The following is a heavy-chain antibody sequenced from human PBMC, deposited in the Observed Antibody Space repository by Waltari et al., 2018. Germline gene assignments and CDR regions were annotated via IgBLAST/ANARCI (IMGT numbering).Heavy chain of an antibody. CDR2: IYYSGST. CDR1: GGSISSSSYY. V-gene: IGHV4-39*07. Sequence: QLQLQESGPGLVKPSETLSLTCTVSGGSISSSSYYWGWLRQPPGKGLEWIGSIYYSGSTYYNPSLKSRVTISVDTSKNQFSLKLSSVTAADTAVYYCARREMTTVTPYFDYWGQGTLVTVSS. CDR3: ARREMTTVTPYFDY. D-gene: IGHD4-17*01. J-gene: IGHJ4*02.